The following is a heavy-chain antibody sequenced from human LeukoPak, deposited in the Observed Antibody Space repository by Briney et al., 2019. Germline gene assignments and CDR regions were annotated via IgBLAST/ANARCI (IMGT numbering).Heavy chain of an antibody. V-gene: IGHV1-2*02. CDR2: INPNSGGT. Sequence: ASVKVSCKTSGYSFTDYYMHWVRQAPGQGLEWMGWINPNSGGTSSAQKFQGRVTMTRDTAITTVYMEVNWLTSDDTAIYYCARADRLHGGPYLIGPWGQGTLVTVSS. D-gene: IGHD2-21*01. CDR3: ARADRLHGGPYLIGP. J-gene: IGHJ5*02. CDR1: GYSFTDYY.